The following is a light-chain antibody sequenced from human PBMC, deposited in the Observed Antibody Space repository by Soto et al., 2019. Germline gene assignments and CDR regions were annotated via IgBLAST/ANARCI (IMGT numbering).Light chain of an antibody. J-gene: IGKJ1*01. Sequence: DIQMTQSPSSLSASVGDRVTITCQASQDTSNYLNWYQQKPGKAPKLLIYDASNLETGVPSRFSGSGSGTDFNLTISSLQPEDIATYYCQQYDNLPRTFGQGTKVEIK. CDR1: QDTSNY. CDR2: DAS. V-gene: IGKV1-33*01. CDR3: QQYDNLPRT.